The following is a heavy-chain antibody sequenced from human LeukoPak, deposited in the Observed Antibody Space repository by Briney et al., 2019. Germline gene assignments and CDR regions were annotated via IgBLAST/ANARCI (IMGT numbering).Heavy chain of an antibody. CDR2: MNPNSGNT. J-gene: IGHJ4*02. CDR1: GYTFTSYA. CDR3: ARDSGLYNWNHDY. D-gene: IGHD1-14*01. Sequence: GASVKVSCKASGYTFTSYAINWVRQATGQGLEWMGWMNPNSGNTGYAQKFQGRVTMTRNTSISTAYMELSSLKSEDTAVYYCARDSGLYNWNHDYWGQGTLVTVSS. V-gene: IGHV1-8*01.